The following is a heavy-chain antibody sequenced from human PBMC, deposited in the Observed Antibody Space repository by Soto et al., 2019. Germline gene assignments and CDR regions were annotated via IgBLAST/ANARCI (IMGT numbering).Heavy chain of an antibody. CDR3: ATPYYFNH. V-gene: IGHV3-21*06. J-gene: IGHJ1*01. D-gene: IGHD3-16*01. CDR1: GFMFSAYT. CDR2: ISDDSSYI. Sequence: VGSLRLSCAASGFMFSAYTMNWVRQAPGKGLEWLSSISDDSSYIDYADSLRGRFTVSRDNARNSLYLQIDSLGVEDTAVYYCATPYYFNHWGPGTLVTVSS.